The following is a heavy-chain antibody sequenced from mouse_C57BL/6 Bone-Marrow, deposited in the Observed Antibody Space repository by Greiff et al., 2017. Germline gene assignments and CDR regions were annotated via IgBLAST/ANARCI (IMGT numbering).Heavy chain of an antibody. CDR2: INSDGGST. D-gene: IGHD2-4*01. V-gene: IGHV5-2*03. J-gene: IGHJ4*01. Sequence: EVMLVESGGGLVQPGESLKLSCESNEYEFPSHDMSWVRKTPEKRLELVAAINSDGGSTYYPDTMERRFIISRDNTKTTMYLQKSSLRSDDTALYYCARNYYDYHYYAMDYWGQGTSVTVSS. CDR1: EYEFPSHD. CDR3: ARNYYDYHYYAMDY.